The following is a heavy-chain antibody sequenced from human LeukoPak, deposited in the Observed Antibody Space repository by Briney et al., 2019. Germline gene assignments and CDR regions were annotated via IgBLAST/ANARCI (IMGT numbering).Heavy chain of an antibody. CDR2: IWYDGSKK. D-gene: IGHD2-21*01. CDR1: GFIFRNYG. CDR3: ASGGTLGVITD. Sequence: GGSLRLSCAASGFIFRNYGMHWVRQAPGKGLEWVAVIWYDGSKKYYADSVKGRFTISRDNAKNSLYLQMNSLRAEDTAVYYCASGGTLGVITDWGQGTLVTVSS. V-gene: IGHV3-33*03. J-gene: IGHJ4*02.